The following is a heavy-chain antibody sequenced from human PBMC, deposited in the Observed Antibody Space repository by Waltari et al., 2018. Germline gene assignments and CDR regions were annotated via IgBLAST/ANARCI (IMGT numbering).Heavy chain of an antibody. Sequence: QVQLQQWGAGLLKPSETLSLTCAVSGGSLSGYYWRWIRPHPGTGLEWIGEINHSGSTNYNPSLKSRVTISVDTSKNQFSLKLSSVTAADTAVYYCARGVGAAAVLRRGTGYFDYWGQGTLVTVSS. CDR1: GGSLSGYY. J-gene: IGHJ4*02. V-gene: IGHV4-34*01. D-gene: IGHD6-13*01. CDR2: INHSGST. CDR3: ARGVGAAAVLRRGTGYFDY.